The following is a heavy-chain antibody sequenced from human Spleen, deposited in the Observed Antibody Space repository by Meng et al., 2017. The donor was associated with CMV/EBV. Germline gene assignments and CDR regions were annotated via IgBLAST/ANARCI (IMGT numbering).Heavy chain of an antibody. CDR3: AKDLGAVAGKVYYYYGMDV. J-gene: IGHJ6*02. V-gene: IGHV3-23*03. CDR2: IYSGGSST. Sequence: GGSLRLSCAASGFTFSSYAMSWVRQAPGKGLEWVSVIYSGGSSTYYADSVKGRFTISRDNSKNTLYLQMNSLRAEDTAVYYCAKDLGAVAGKVYYYYGMDVWGQGTTVTVSS. D-gene: IGHD6-19*01. CDR1: GFTFSSYA.